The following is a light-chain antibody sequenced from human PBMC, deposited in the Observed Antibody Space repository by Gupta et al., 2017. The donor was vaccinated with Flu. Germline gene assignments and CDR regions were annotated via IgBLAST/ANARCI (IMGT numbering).Light chain of an antibody. V-gene: IGLV1-51*02. CDR3: GTWDSSLSAVV. CDR1: SSNIGNNY. CDR2: ENN. Sequence: PSVSAAPGQKVTISCSGSSSNIGNNYVSWYQQLPGTAPKLLIYENNKRPSGIPDRFSGSKSGTSATLGITGLQTGDEADYYCGTWDSSLSAVVFGGGTKLTVL. J-gene: IGLJ3*02.